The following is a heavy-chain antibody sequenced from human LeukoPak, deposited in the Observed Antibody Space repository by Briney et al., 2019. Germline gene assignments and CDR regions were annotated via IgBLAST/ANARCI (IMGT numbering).Heavy chain of an antibody. CDR3: ARGYSYGYSFCYFDY. V-gene: IGHV4-34*01. D-gene: IGHD5-18*01. Sequence: PSETLSLTCAVYGGSFSGYYWSWIRQPPGKGLEWIGEINHSGSTNYNPSLKSRVTISVDTSKNQFSLKLSSMTAADTAVYYCARGYSYGYSFCYFDYWGQGTLVTVSS. J-gene: IGHJ4*02. CDR1: GGSFSGYY. CDR2: INHSGST.